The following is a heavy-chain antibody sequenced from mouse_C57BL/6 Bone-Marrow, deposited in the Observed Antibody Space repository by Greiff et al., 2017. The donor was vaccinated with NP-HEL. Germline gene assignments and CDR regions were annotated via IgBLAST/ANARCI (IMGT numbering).Heavy chain of an antibody. CDR2: IYPRSGNT. CDR1: GYTFTSYG. V-gene: IGHV1-81*01. J-gene: IGHJ3*01. Sequence: VQLVESGAELARPGASVKLSCKASGYTFTSYGISWVKQRTGQGLEWIGEIYPRSGNTYYNEKFKGKATLTADKSSSTAYMELRSLTSEDSAVYFCARRGSFVYWGQGTLVTVSA. CDR3: ARRGSFVY.